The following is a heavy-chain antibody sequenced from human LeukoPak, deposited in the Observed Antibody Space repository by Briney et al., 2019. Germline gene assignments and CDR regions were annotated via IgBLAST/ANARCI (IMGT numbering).Heavy chain of an antibody. CDR3: ARDLVTVTKGFDI. CDR2: ISHIGRT. V-gene: IGHV4-59*11. J-gene: IGHJ3*02. D-gene: IGHD4-17*01. CDR1: GDSFSSHY. Sequence: NPSDTLSLTCALSGDSFSSHYWTWIRQSPGTGLEWIGYISHIGRTNYNPSLKSRVTISIDTSKNQFSLKLRSVTAADTAVYYCARDLVTVTKGFDIWGQGTMVSVSS.